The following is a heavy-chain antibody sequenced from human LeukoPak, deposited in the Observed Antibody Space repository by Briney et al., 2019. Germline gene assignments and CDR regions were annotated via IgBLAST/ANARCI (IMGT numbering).Heavy chain of an antibody. CDR3: ASYYDSRDAFDI. V-gene: IGHV4-59*01. CDR2: IYYSGST. Sequence: SETLSLTCTVSGGSINSYYWSWIRQPPGKGLEWIGYIYYSGSTNYNPSLKSRVTISVDTSKNQFSLKLSSVTAVDTAVYYCASYYDSRDAFDIWGQGTMVTVSS. D-gene: IGHD3-22*01. CDR1: GGSINSYY. J-gene: IGHJ3*02.